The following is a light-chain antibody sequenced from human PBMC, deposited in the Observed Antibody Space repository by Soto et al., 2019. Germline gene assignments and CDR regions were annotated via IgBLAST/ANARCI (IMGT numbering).Light chain of an antibody. CDR3: CSYASSSAFLWV. CDR2: DDT. CDR1: SSDIGSYNL. Sequence: QSALTQPASVSGSPGQSITISCTGTSSDIGSYNLVSWYQQHPGRAPKLMIYDDTKRPSGVSNRFSGSKSGNTPSLTISGLQAEYEADYYCCSYASSSAFLWVFGGGTKLTVL. V-gene: IGLV2-23*02. J-gene: IGLJ3*02.